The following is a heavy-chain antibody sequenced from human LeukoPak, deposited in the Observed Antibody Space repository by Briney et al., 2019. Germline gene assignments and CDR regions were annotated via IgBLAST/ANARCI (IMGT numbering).Heavy chain of an antibody. CDR3: ARSLKGYSSDGDH. Sequence: KPSETLSLTCAVYGESFSCYYWSWIRQPPGKGLEWIGEINHSGSTNYNPSLKSRVTISVDTSKNQFSLRLSSVTAADTAVYYCARSLKGYSSDGDHWGQGTLVSVSS. CDR1: GESFSCYY. D-gene: IGHD6-25*01. J-gene: IGHJ4*02. V-gene: IGHV4-34*01. CDR2: INHSGST.